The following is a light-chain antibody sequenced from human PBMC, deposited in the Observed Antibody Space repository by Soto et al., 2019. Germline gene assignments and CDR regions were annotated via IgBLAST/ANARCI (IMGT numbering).Light chain of an antibody. CDR1: QGISSW. J-gene: IGKJ4*01. CDR2: KAT. CDR3: QQASSFPLT. Sequence: DIQMTQSPSSVSASVGDSVTITCRASQGISSWLAWFQQQPGKAPKLLIYKATNLQTGVPSRFSGSGSGTEFTLTISSLQPEDFATYYSQQASSFPLTFGGGTKVEIK. V-gene: IGKV1-12*01.